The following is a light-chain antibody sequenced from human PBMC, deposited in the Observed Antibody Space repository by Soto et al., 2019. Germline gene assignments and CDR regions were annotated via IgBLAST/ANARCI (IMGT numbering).Light chain of an antibody. Sequence: QSALTQPASVSGSPGQSITISCTGTSSDVGGYNYVSWYQQHPGKAPKLMIYDVSNRPSGVSNRFSGSKSVNTGSRTISGLHAEDEDDYYCSSYTSSSTLYVVFGGGTQLTVL. CDR1: SSDVGGYNY. V-gene: IGLV2-14*01. CDR3: SSYTSSSTLYVV. J-gene: IGLJ2*01. CDR2: DVS.